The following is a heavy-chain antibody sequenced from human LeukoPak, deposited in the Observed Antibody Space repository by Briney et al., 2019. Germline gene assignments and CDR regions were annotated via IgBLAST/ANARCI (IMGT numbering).Heavy chain of an antibody. V-gene: IGHV3-48*02. CDR2: ISSSSTI. D-gene: IGHD3-9*01. CDR1: GFTFSSDS. Sequence: PGGSLRLSCAASGFTFSSDSMNWVRQAPGKGLEWVSYISSSSTIYYADSVKGRFTISRDNAKNSLYLQMNSLRDEDTAVYYCASNWLLRFDYWGQGTLVTVSS. CDR3: ASNWLLRFDY. J-gene: IGHJ4*02.